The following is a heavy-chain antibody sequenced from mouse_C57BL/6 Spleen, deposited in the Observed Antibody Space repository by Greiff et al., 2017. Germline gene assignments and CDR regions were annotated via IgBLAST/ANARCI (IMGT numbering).Heavy chain of an antibody. V-gene: IGHV5-17*01. CDR3: ARVITTVRYWYFDV. CDR1: GFTFSAYG. CDR2: ISSSSSTI. D-gene: IGHD1-1*01. J-gene: IGHJ1*03. Sequence: EVKLLESGGGLVKPGGSLTLSCAASGFTFSAYGMHWVRQAPEKGLEWVAYISSSSSTINSADTVKGRFTISRDYAKNTLFLQMTRLRSEDTAMSYCARVITTVRYWYFDVWGTGTTVTVSS.